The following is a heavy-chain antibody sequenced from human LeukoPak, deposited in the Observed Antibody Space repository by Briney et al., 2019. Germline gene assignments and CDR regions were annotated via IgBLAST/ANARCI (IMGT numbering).Heavy chain of an antibody. V-gene: IGHV3-23*01. CDR3: ARGKVYCSGGSCFWQNDYYYYMDV. CDR1: GFTFSSYA. CDR2: ISGRGGST. Sequence: GGSLRLSCAASGFTFSSYAVSWVRQAPGVGLEWVSTISGRGGSTFYADSVKGRFTISRDNAKNSLYLQMNSLRAEDTAVYYCARGKVYCSGGSCFWQNDYYYYMDVWGKGTTVTVSS. D-gene: IGHD2-15*01. J-gene: IGHJ6*03.